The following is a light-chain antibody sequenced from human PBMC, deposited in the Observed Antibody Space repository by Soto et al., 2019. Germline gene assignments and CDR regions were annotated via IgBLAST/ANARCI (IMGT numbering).Light chain of an antibody. CDR2: WAS. J-gene: IGKJ1*01. CDR3: MQALQGPPT. CDR1: QSVLYSSNNKNY. V-gene: IGKV4-1*01. Sequence: DIVMTQSPDSLAVSLGERATINCKSSQSVLYSSNNKNYLAWYQQKSGQPPKLLIYWASTRESGVPDRFSGSGSGTDFTLKISRVEAEDVGVYYCMQALQGPPTFGQGPRWISN.